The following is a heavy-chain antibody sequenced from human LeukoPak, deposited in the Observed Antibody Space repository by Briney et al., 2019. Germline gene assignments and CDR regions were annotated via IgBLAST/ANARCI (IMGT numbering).Heavy chain of an antibody. CDR3: AKDLLTFGGVIVRIFDY. D-gene: IGHD3-16*02. CDR1: GVTFSSYA. CDR2: ISSSSSYI. V-gene: IGHV3-21*04. Sequence: PGGSLRLSCAASGVTFSSYAMSWVRQAPGKGLEWVSSISSSSSYIYSADSVNGRVTISRDSAKNSLYLQMNSLRAEDTAVYYCAKDLLTFGGVIVRIFDYWGQGTLVTVSS. J-gene: IGHJ4*02.